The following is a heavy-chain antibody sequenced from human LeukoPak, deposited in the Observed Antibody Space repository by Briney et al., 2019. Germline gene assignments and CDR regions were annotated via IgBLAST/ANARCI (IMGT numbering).Heavy chain of an antibody. Sequence: TAGGSLRLSCAASGFTFSSYSMNWVRQAPGKGLEWVSSISSSSSYIYYADSVKGRFTISRDNAKNSLYLQMNSLRAEETAVYYCARVRNTYYYDSSGYYFDYWGQGTLVTVSS. V-gene: IGHV3-21*01. CDR1: GFTFSSYS. J-gene: IGHJ4*02. D-gene: IGHD3-22*01. CDR3: ARVRNTYYYDSSGYYFDY. CDR2: ISSSSSYI.